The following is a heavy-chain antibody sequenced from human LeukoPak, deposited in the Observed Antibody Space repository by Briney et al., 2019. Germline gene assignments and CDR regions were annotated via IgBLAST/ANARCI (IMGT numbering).Heavy chain of an antibody. V-gene: IGHV3-53*01. Sequence: PGGSLRLSCAASGFTVSSNYMSWVRQAPGKGLEWVSVIYSGGSTYYADSVKGRFTISRDNSKNTLYLQMDSLRAEDTAVYYCASIVWDGYRRYFDYWGQGTLVTVSP. CDR3: ASIVWDGYRRYFDY. CDR1: GFTVSSNY. J-gene: IGHJ4*02. D-gene: IGHD5-24*01. CDR2: IYSGGST.